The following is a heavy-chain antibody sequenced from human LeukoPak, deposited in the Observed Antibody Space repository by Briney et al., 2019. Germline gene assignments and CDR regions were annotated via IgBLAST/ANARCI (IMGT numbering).Heavy chain of an antibody. J-gene: IGHJ4*02. CDR1: GFTIGSSA. Sequence: GGSLRLSCAASGFTIGSSAMSWVRQTPAKGPEWVSTFSRSGPDTYYADSVKGRFTIFRDNSKNTLYLQMNSLRAEDTAVYYCAKGSLGSWYYFDYWGQGTLVTVSS. D-gene: IGHD6-13*01. CDR2: FSRSGPDT. V-gene: IGHV3-23*01. CDR3: AKGSLGSWYYFDY.